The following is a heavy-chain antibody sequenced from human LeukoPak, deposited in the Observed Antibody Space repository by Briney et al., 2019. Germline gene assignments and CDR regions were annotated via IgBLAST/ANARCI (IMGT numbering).Heavy chain of an antibody. J-gene: IGHJ4*02. CDR1: GGNFRTFA. CDR2: IIPVFDTA. CDR3: ASGTPYCGGDCYGYYFDY. Sequence: SVKVSCKASGGNFRTFAFTWVRQAPGQGLECLGGIIPVFDTANYAQKFEGRVTMTADASTNTVHMELSGLRSEDTAVYYCASGTPYCGGDCYGYYFDYWGQGTLVTVSS. D-gene: IGHD2-21*01. V-gene: IGHV1-69*01.